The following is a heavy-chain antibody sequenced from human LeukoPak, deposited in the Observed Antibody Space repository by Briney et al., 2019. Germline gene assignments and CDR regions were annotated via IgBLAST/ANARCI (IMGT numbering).Heavy chain of an antibody. Sequence: GRSLRLSCAASGFTFDDYAMHWVRQAPGKRLEWVANMNIDGSEKYYADSVKGRFSISRDNARNSVYLQMASLRVEDTAVYYCARDPVEWELLLDYWGQGTLVTVSS. J-gene: IGHJ4*02. CDR2: MNIDGSEK. CDR3: ARDPVEWELLLDY. CDR1: GFTFDDYA. V-gene: IGHV3-7*01. D-gene: IGHD1-26*01.